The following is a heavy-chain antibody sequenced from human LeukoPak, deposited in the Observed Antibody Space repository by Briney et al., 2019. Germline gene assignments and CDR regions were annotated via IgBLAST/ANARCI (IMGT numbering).Heavy chain of an antibody. Sequence: GASVTVSCKTSGYTFTSYGITWVRPAPGQGLEWMGWISASNGNTNYVQKLQGRVTMTTDTSTSTAYMELRSLRSDDTAVYYCARDRQWFGELKSPFDYWGQGTLVTVSS. CDR3: ARDRQWFGELKSPFDY. CDR1: GYTFTSYG. V-gene: IGHV1-18*04. D-gene: IGHD3-10*01. CDR2: ISASNGNT. J-gene: IGHJ4*02.